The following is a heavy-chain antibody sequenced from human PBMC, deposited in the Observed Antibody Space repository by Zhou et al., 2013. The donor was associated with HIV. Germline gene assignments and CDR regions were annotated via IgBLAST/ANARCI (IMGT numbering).Heavy chain of an antibody. CDR1: GGTFSNYA. CDR2: TIPMFGTT. D-gene: IGHD5-18*01. Sequence: QVQLVQSGAEVKKPGSSVKVSCKAPGGTFSNYAISWVRQAPGQGLEWMGGTIPMFGTTNYIQKFQVRVTITTDESTSTVYMELSNLRSEDTAVYYCASGTPSFRRIHLANWGQGTLVTVSS. V-gene: IGHV1-69*05. CDR3: ASGTPSFRRIHLAN. J-gene: IGHJ4*02.